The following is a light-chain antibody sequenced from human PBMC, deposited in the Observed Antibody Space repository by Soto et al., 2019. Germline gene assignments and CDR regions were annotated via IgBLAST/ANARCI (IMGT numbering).Light chain of an antibody. CDR3: QQYGSSPPFT. V-gene: IGKV1-17*03. J-gene: IGKJ3*01. CDR1: QDISRF. Sequence: DVQMTQSPSAMSASVGDRVTITCRASQDISRFVAWFQQKPGKAPERLIYDTSSLQPGVPSRFSGSGSGTEFTLAISGLQPEDFAVYYCQQYGSSPPFTFGPGTKVDIK. CDR2: DTS.